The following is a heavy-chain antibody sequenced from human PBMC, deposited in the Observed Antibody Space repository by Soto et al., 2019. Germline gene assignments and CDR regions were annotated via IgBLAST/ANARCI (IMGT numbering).Heavy chain of an antibody. D-gene: IGHD6-6*01. CDR3: ARDKCRSSDTPNCYYYGIDV. CDR2: IIPIFGTA. Sequence: SVNVSFKTSGGTFSSYSISWVRQAPGQWLELMGGIIPIFGTANYAKKFQGRVTITADESTSTAYMELSSLRSEETAVYYCARDKCRSSDTPNCYYYGIDVGGQVTTVNVSS. J-gene: IGHJ6*01. V-gene: IGHV1-69*13. CDR1: GGTFSSYS.